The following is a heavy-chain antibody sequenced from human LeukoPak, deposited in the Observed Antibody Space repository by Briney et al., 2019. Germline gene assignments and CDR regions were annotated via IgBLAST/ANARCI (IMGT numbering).Heavy chain of an antibody. V-gene: IGHV1-24*01. D-gene: IGHD2-2*01. CDR3: ATHRIVVVPAAMWGGWYDP. CDR2: FDHEDGET. Sequence: GASVKVSCKVSGYTLTELYMHWVRQAPGKGLEWMGGFDHEDGETIYAQKFQGRVTMTEDTSTDTAYMELSSLRSEDTAVYYCATHRIVVVPAAMWGGWYDPWGQGTLVTVSS. J-gene: IGHJ5*02. CDR1: GYTLTELY.